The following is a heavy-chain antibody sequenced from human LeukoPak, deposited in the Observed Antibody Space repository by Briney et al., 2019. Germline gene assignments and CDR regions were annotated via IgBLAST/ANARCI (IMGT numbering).Heavy chain of an antibody. Sequence: PGGSLRLSCAASGFSFSNYEMNWVRQAPGKGLEWVSYISSSGSTIYYPDSVKGRFTISRDNAKNSLYLQMSSLRDEDTAVYYCAREKRIQLWLLDFDYWGQGTPVTVSS. CDR3: AREKRIQLWLLDFDY. CDR2: ISSSGSTI. D-gene: IGHD5-18*01. V-gene: IGHV3-48*03. CDR1: GFSFSNYE. J-gene: IGHJ4*02.